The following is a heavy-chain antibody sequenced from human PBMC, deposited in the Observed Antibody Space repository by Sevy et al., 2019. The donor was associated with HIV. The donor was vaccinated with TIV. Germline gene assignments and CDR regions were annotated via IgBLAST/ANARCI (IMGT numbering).Heavy chain of an antibody. Sequence: GESLKISCKGSGYSFTSFWIGWVRQMPGKGLEWMGIIYPGDSDTRYSPSFQGQVTISADKSISTAYLQWSSLKASDTAMYYCARLNYYCTGGVFYDYYYYGMDVWGQGTTVTVSS. CDR1: GYSFTSFW. D-gene: IGHD2-8*02. V-gene: IGHV5-51*01. CDR3: ARLNYYCTGGVFYDYYYYGMDV. J-gene: IGHJ6*02. CDR2: IYPGDSDT.